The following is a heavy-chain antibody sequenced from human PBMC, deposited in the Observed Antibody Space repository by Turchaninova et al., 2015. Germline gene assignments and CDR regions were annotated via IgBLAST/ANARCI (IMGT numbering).Heavy chain of an antibody. CDR3: ARGSTWGDWFDP. CDR1: GYTFTSYT. Sequence: QVQLVQSGAEVTKPGASVTVSCQASGYTFTSYTMPWVRQAPGQRLEGLGWNNSGSGYTKYSQKFQGRVTITRDTSASTAYMDLSSLTSEDTAVYYCARGSTWGDWFDPWGQGTLVTVSS. D-gene: IGHD7-27*01. J-gene: IGHJ5*02. V-gene: IGHV1-3*01. CDR2: NNSGSGYT.